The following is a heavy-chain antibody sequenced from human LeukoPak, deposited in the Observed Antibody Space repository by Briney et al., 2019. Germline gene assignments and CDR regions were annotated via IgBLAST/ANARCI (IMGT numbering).Heavy chain of an antibody. V-gene: IGHV3-23*01. CDR2: IYGGVTGSP. J-gene: IGHJ4*02. D-gene: IGHD3-9*01. CDR3: AKDLTPDGVWDIDY. CDR1: GFTFSKYT. Sequence: PGGSLRLSCVASGFTFSKYTMSWVRQAPGKGLEWVAGIYGGVTGSPLYAVSVLGRFTISRDNSKNTLYLQMNSLSDEDTAVYYCAKDLTPDGVWDIDYWGQGTPITVSS.